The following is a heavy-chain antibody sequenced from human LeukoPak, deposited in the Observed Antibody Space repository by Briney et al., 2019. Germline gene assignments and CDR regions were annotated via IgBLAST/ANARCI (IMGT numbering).Heavy chain of an antibody. CDR3: AKDLAPYGSGNRPDY. Sequence: GGSLRLSCAASGFTFSSYWMSWVRQAPGKGLEWVANIKQDGSEKYYVDSVKGRFTISRDNAKNSLYLQMNSLRAEDTALYYCAKDLAPYGSGNRPDYWGQGTLVTVSS. J-gene: IGHJ4*02. CDR2: IKQDGSEK. CDR1: GFTFSSYW. V-gene: IGHV3-7*03. D-gene: IGHD3-10*01.